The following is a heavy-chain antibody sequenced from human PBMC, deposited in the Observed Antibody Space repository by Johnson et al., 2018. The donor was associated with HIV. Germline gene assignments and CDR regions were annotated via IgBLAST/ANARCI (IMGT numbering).Heavy chain of an antibody. Sequence: QMLLVESGGGVVQPGRSLRLSCAASGFTFSSYPMHWVRQAPGKGLEWVSVIYSGGSTYYADSVTGRFTISRDNSKNTLYLQMNSLRAEDTAVYDCARVGLTGAQTGDAFHIWGQGTMVTVSS. CDR2: IYSGGST. CDR1: GFTFSSYP. V-gene: IGHV3-NL1*01. CDR3: ARVGLTGAQTGDAFHI. J-gene: IGHJ3*02. D-gene: IGHD7-27*01.